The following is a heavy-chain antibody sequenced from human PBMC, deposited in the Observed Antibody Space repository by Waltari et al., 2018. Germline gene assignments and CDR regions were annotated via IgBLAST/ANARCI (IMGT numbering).Heavy chain of an antibody. Sequence: EVQLLESGGGLVQPGGSLRLSCAASGFTFSSYAFSWVRQAPGKGLEWVSSISGGGAAIYYADSVKGRFTISRDNSKNTLYLQMISLRAEDTAVYYCAEAGLYVRDYYYDYSMGVWGQGTTVTVSS. D-gene: IGHD3-16*01. J-gene: IGHJ6*02. CDR1: GFTFSSYA. V-gene: IGHV3-23*01. CDR3: AEAGLYVRDYYYDYSMGV. CDR2: ISGGGAAI.